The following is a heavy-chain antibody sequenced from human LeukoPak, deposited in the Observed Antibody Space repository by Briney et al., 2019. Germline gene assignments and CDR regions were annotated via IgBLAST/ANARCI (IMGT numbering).Heavy chain of an antibody. V-gene: IGHV4-59*08. CDR2: IYYSGST. CDR1: GGSISSYY. J-gene: IGHJ4*02. Sequence: PSETLSLTCTVSGGSISSYYWSWIRQPPGKGLEWIGYIYYSGSTNYNPSLKSRVTISVDTSKNQFSLKLSSVTAADTAVYYCARLNGDYGDFDYWGQGTLVTVSS. CDR3: ARLNGDYGDFDY. D-gene: IGHD4-17*01.